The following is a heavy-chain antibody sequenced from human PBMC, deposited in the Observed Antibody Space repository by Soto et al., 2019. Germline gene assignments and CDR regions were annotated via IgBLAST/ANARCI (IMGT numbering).Heavy chain of an antibody. Sequence: PWGSLRLSCVDSEFTFSKYEMNWVRQAPGKGLEWVSYISYTGSTIYHADSVRGRFTISRDNSKNSLYLQMNSLRAEDTAVYYCARGLRNYYDRSGLHYWGQGTLVTVSS. CDR2: ISYTGSTI. J-gene: IGHJ4*02. D-gene: IGHD3-22*01. V-gene: IGHV3-48*03. CDR1: EFTFSKYE. CDR3: ARGLRNYYDRSGLHY.